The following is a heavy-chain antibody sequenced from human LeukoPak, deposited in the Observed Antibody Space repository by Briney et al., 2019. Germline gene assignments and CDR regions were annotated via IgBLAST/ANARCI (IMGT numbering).Heavy chain of an antibody. CDR1: GFTFNTYS. V-gene: IGHV3-20*04. CDR3: ARYTRGLGYMDV. Sequence: GGSLRLSCAASGFTFNTYSMSWVRQAPGKGLEWVSGVSWNGGRTGYADSLKGRFTVSRDNAKNSLYLQMNSLRAEDTALYYCARYTRGLGYMDVWGKGTTVTVSS. J-gene: IGHJ6*03. D-gene: IGHD3-10*01. CDR2: VSWNGGRT.